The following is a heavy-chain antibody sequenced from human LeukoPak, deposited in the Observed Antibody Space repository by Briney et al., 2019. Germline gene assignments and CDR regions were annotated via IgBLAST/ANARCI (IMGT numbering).Heavy chain of an antibody. J-gene: IGHJ4*02. D-gene: IGHD3-9*01. Sequence: ASVKVSCKASGYTFTTYYVHWVRQAPGQGLEWMGIINPSGGSTTYAQKFRGRLIMTRDMSTSTVYMELSSLRSEDTAVYYCARGSRPVYNPLTGKRYFDYWGQGTLLTVSS. CDR1: GYTFTTYY. CDR3: ARGSRPVYNPLTGKRYFDY. V-gene: IGHV1-46*01. CDR2: INPSGGST.